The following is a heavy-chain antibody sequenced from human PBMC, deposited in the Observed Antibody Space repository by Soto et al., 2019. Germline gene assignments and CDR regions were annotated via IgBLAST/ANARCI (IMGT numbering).Heavy chain of an antibody. V-gene: IGHV3-15*01. D-gene: IGHD2-8*01. CDR3: TTDVVLMVYATPRDAFDI. CDR1: GFTFSNAW. Sequence: GGSLRLSCAASGFTFSNAWMSWVRQAPGKGLEWVGRIKSKTDGGTTDYAAPVKGRFTISRDDSKNTLYLQMNSLKTEDTAVYYCTTDVVLMVYATPRDAFDIWGQGTMVTVSS. CDR2: IKSKTDGGTT. J-gene: IGHJ3*02.